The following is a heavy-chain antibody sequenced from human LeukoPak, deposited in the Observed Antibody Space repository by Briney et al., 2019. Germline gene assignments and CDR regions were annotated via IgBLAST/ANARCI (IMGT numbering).Heavy chain of an antibody. J-gene: IGHJ4*02. V-gene: IGHV1-8*01. Sequence: AASVKVSCKASGYTFTSCDINWVRQATGQGLEWMGWMNPNSGNTGYAQKFQGRVTMTRNTSISTAYMELSSLRSEDTAVYYCARGLGYCSSTSCYSASELNDYWGQGTLVTVSS. CDR3: ARGLGYCSSTSCYSASELNDY. D-gene: IGHD2-2*03. CDR1: GYTFTSCD. CDR2: MNPNSGNT.